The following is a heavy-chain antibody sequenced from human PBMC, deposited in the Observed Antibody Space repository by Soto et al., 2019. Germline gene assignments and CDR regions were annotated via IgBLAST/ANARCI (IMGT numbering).Heavy chain of an antibody. J-gene: IGHJ6*02. CDR1: GYTFTSYY. CDR3: AREGNSYPGMDV. CDR2: IKLSGGST. V-gene: IGHV1-46*01. Sequence: QVQLMQSGAEVKKPGASVRVSCVASGYTFTSYYMHWVRQAPGQGLEWLGVIKLSGGSTTYAQRFQGRVTVTRDKATSTVYMELRSLRSEDTAVYHCAREGNSYPGMDVLGQGTTVTVS. D-gene: IGHD2-21*01.